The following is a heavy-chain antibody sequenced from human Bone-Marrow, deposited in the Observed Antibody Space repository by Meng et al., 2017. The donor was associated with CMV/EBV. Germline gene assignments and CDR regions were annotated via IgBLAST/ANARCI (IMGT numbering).Heavy chain of an antibody. CDR1: GFTFSSNA. D-gene: IGHD2-2*01. Sequence: GESLKISCAASGFTFSSNAMSWVRQAPGKGLEWVSAIGGSGDNTYYADSVKGRFTISRDNSKNTLYLQMNSLRAEDTAVYYCAKDKGDIVVVPAAIYYWGQGTRVTVSS. CDR2: IGGSGDNT. CDR3: AKDKGDIVVVPAAIYY. V-gene: IGHV3-23*01. J-gene: IGHJ4*02.